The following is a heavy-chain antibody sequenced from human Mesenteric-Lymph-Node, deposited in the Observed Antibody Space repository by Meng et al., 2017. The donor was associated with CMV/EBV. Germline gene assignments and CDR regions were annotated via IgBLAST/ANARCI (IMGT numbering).Heavy chain of an antibody. CDR3: AREANGDYHFAY. D-gene: IGHD4-17*01. V-gene: IGHV3-21*01. Sequence: GESLKISCAASGFTFSSYSMNWVRQAPGKGLEWVSSISSSSSYIYYADSVKGRFTISRDNAKNSLYLQMNSLRADDTAVYYCAREANGDYHFAYWGQGALVTVSS. J-gene: IGHJ4*02. CDR2: ISSSSSYI. CDR1: GFTFSSYS.